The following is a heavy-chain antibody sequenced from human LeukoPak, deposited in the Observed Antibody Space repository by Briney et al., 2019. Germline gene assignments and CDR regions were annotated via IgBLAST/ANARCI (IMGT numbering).Heavy chain of an antibody. Sequence: GGSLRLSCAASGFTFSAYTMNWVRQAPGKGLKWVSSISSSNSYIYYADSVKGRFTISRDNAKNSLYLQMSSLRAEDTAVYYCARGEVVTAIPSDFDYWGQGTLVTVSS. D-gene: IGHD2-21*02. J-gene: IGHJ4*02. CDR2: ISSSNSYI. V-gene: IGHV3-21*01. CDR1: GFTFSAYT. CDR3: ARGEVVTAIPSDFDY.